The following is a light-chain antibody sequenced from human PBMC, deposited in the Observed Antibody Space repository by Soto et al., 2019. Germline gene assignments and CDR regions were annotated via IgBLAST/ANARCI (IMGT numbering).Light chain of an antibody. CDR1: SSDVGGYNY. J-gene: IGLJ1*01. CDR3: SSYAGTTLYV. V-gene: IGLV2-8*01. CDR2: EVS. Sequence: QSALTQPPSASGSPGQSVIISCTGTSSDVGGYNYVSWYQQHPGRAPKVIIYEVSKRPSGVPDRFSGSKSGNTASLTVSGLQAEDEADYYYSSYAGTTLYVFGTGTKLTVL.